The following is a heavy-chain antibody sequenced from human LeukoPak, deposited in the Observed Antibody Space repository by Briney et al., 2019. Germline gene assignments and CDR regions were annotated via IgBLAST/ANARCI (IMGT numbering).Heavy chain of an antibody. D-gene: IGHD3-3*01. CDR3: AKSHDYYDFWSGYFDH. V-gene: IGHV3-30*02. J-gene: IGHJ4*02. Sequence: GGSLRLSCAASGFTFSSYGMHWVRQAPGKGLEWVAFIRYDGSNKYYADSVKGRFTISRDNSKNTLYLQMNSLRAEDTAVYYCAKSHDYYDFWSGYFDHWGQGTLVTVSS. CDR2: IRYDGSNK. CDR1: GFTFSSYG.